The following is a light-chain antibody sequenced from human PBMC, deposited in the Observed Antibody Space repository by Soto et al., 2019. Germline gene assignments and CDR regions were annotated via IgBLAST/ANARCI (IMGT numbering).Light chain of an antibody. CDR2: GAS. J-gene: IGKJ3*01. CDR3: QQYGSAPFT. Sequence: EIVMTQSPATLSVSPGERATLSCRASQSVSSNLAWYQQKPGQAPRLLIYGASTRATGIPARFSGSGSGTDFTLTISRLEPEDFEVYYCQQYGSAPFTFGPGTKVDIK. V-gene: IGKV3-15*01. CDR1: QSVSSN.